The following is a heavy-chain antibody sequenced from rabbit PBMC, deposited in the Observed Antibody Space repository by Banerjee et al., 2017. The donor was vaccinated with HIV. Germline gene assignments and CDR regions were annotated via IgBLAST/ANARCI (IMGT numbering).Heavy chain of an antibody. D-gene: IGHD4-1*01. CDR1: GFDFSSNA. Sequence: QSLEESGGDLVKPGASLTLTCTASGFDFSSNAMCWVRQAPGKGLEWIACIYSGDGSTDYATWAKGRFTISKTSSTTVTLQMTSLTGADTATYFCARDLAGVIGWNFNLWGPGTLVTVS. CDR3: ARDLAGVIGWNFNL. V-gene: IGHV1S40*01. CDR2: IYSGDGST. J-gene: IGHJ4*01.